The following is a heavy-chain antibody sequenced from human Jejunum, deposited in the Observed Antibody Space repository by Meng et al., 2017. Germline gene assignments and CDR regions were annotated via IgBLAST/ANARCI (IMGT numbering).Heavy chain of an antibody. CDR3: ARDYGTSRPFEY. CDR1: GDSVSSTGVA. D-gene: IGHD1/OR15-1a*01. J-gene: IGHJ4*02. CDR2: TYYRSKWYN. Sequence: QAQVHQSGPGLVKPSPPLTRPCAISGDSVSSTGVAGNWLRQSPSRGLEWLGRTYYRSKWYNDYAVSVKGRISINPDTSKNQFFLQLNSVTPEDTAVYYCARDYGTSRPFEYWGQGILVTVSS. V-gene: IGHV6-1*01.